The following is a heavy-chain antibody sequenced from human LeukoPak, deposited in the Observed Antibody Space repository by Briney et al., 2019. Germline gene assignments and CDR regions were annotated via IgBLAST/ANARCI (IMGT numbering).Heavy chain of an antibody. CDR3: ARKYSSGWYKLFDY. CDR1: GYTFTSHG. CDR2: ISAYNGNT. Sequence: GASVKVSCKASGYTFTSHGISWVRQAPGQGLEWMGWISAYNGNTNYAQKLQGRVTMTRDTSISTAYMELSRLRSDDTAVYYCARKYSSGWYKLFDYWGQGTLVTVSS. V-gene: IGHV1-18*01. D-gene: IGHD6-19*01. J-gene: IGHJ4*02.